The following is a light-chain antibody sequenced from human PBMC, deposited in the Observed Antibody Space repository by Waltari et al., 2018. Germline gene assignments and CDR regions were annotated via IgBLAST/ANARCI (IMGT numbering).Light chain of an antibody. J-gene: IGKJ4*01. Sequence: EIVLTQSPATLSLSPGERATLSCRASQSVSSYLAWYQQKPGQDPRLLIYDASNRATGIPARFSGSGAGTDFTLTISSLEPEDCAVYYCQQRSNWLTFGGGTKVEIK. CDR3: QQRSNWLT. CDR1: QSVSSY. V-gene: IGKV3-11*01. CDR2: DAS.